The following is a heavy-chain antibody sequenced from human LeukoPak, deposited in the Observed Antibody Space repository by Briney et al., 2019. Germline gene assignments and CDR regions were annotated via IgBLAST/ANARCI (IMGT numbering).Heavy chain of an antibody. D-gene: IGHD3-22*01. CDR3: ARVDSSGYYPFDY. Sequence: GASVKVSCKASGYTFTSYAMNWVRQAPGQGLEWMGGIIPISGTTNYAQKFQGRVTITADKSTSTAYMELSSLRSEDTAVYYCARVDSSGYYPFDYWGQGTLVTVSS. J-gene: IGHJ4*02. CDR1: GYTFTSYA. CDR2: IIPISGTT. V-gene: IGHV1-69*06.